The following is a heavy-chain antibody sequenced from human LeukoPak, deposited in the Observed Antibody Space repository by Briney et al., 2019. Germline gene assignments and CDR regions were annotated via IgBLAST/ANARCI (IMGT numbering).Heavy chain of an antibody. Sequence: GGSLRLSCAASGFTFSSYAMSWVRQAPGKGLEWVSAIRGSGGITFYADSVKGRFTISRDNSKNTLYLQMNSLRAEDTAVYYCAKGGCGGDCYSRPLYYYYGMDVWGQGTTVTVSS. J-gene: IGHJ6*02. D-gene: IGHD2-21*02. CDR2: IRGSGGIT. CDR1: GFTFSSYA. V-gene: IGHV3-23*01. CDR3: AKGGCGGDCYSRPLYYYYGMDV.